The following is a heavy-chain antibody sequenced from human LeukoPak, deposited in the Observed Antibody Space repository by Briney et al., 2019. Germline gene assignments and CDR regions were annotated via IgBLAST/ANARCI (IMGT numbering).Heavy chain of an antibody. J-gene: IGHJ3*02. CDR2: IYYSGST. CDR1: GGSISSSSYY. Sequence: PSETLSLTCTVSGGSISSSSYYWGWIRQPPGKGLEWIGSIYYSGSTYYNPSLKSRVTISVDTSKNQFSLKLSSVTAADTAVYYCARAYGGDAFDIWGQGTMVTVSS. V-gene: IGHV4-39*07. CDR3: ARAYGGDAFDI. D-gene: IGHD3-10*01.